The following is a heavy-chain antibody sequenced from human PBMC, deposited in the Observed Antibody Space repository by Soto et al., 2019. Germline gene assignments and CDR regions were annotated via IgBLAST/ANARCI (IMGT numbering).Heavy chain of an antibody. D-gene: IGHD6-13*01. CDR1: GGSISINY. CDR2: VYNSGST. CDR3: ARYRREAVAGYTLDN. V-gene: IGHV4-59*13. J-gene: IGHJ4*02. Sequence: SETLSLTCTVSGGSISINYWTWMLDPPGKGLEWIGYVYNSGSTNYNPSLKSRVTISEDTSKSQFSLKVNSMTAADTAVYYCARYRREAVAGYTLDNWGQGILVTVSS.